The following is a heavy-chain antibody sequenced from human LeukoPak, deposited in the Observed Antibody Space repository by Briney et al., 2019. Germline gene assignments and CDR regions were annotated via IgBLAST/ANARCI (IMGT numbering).Heavy chain of an antibody. Sequence: SVKVSCKASGGTFSSYAISWVQQALEQGLEWMGGIILILGTANYAQKFQGRVTITTDESTSTTYMELSSLRSEDTAVYYCARGPPRIVGATGAGFYYYMDVWGKGTTVTVSS. V-gene: IGHV1-69*05. CDR3: ARGPPRIVGATGAGFYYYMDV. J-gene: IGHJ6*03. CDR1: GGTFSSYA. D-gene: IGHD1-26*01. CDR2: IILILGTA.